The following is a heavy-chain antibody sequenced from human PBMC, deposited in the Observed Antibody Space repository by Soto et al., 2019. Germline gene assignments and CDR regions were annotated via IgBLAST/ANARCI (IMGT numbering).Heavy chain of an antibody. J-gene: IGHJ6*02. D-gene: IGHD4-17*01. Sequence: SETLSLTCNVSGSSISNYYWTWIRQPPGKGLEWIGYIYYSGSTNYNPSLKSRVTISVDTSKNQFSLKLNSVTAADTAVYYCARVNYGNYYYYYGMDVWGQGTTVTVSS. CDR3: ARVNYGNYYYYYGMDV. V-gene: IGHV4-59*01. CDR1: GSSISNYY. CDR2: IYYSGST.